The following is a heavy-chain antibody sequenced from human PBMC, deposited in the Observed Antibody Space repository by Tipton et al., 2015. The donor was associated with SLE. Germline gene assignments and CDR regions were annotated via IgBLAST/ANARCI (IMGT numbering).Heavy chain of an antibody. CDR1: GGSISSSSYY. Sequence: TLSLTCTVSGGSISSSSYYWGWIRQPPGKGLEWIGSIYYSGSTYYNPSLKSRVTISVDTSKNQFSLKLSSVTAADTAVYYCARGTRGSYDWNYSFDYWGQGTLVTVSS. D-gene: IGHD1-7*01. V-gene: IGHV4-39*07. CDR3: ARGTRGSYDWNYSFDY. J-gene: IGHJ4*02. CDR2: IYYSGST.